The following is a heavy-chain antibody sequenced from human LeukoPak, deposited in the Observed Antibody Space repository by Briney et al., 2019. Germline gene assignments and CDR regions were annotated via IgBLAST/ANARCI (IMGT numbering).Heavy chain of an antibody. CDR1: GGSFSGYY. J-gene: IGHJ4*02. D-gene: IGHD1-26*01. CDR3: ARVGSYRKTESHDY. V-gene: IGHV4-34*01. CDR2: INHSGST. Sequence: SETLSLTCAVYGGSFSGYYWSWIRQPPGKGLEWIGEINHSGSTNYNPSLKSRVTISVDTSKNQFSLKLSSVTAADTAVYYCARVGSYRKTESHDYWGQGTLVTVSS.